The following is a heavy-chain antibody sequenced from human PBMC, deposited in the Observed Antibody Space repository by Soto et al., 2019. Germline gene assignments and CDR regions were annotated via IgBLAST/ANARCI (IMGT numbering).Heavy chain of an antibody. CDR3: ARGGGSGYYHADAFDI. V-gene: IGHV4-39*01. J-gene: IGHJ3*02. CDR2: IYYSGST. D-gene: IGHD3-22*01. CDR1: GGSISSSSYY. Sequence: QLQLQESGPGLVKPSETLSLTCTVSGGSISSSSYYWGWLRQPPGKGREWIGSIYYSGSTYYKPSLKSRFTISVDKSKNQFSLKLSSVTAADTAVYYCARGGGSGYYHADAFDIWGQGTLVTVSS.